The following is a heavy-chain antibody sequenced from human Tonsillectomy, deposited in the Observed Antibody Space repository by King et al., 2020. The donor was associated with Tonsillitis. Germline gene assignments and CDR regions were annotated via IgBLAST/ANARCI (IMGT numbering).Heavy chain of an antibody. Sequence: QLQESGPGLVKPSQTLSLTCTVSGGSISSGGYHWSWIRQHPGTGLEWIGYIYDSGRTYYNPSLTSRVTISVDTSKNQFSLKLRSVTAADTAVYYCARVMEVLLWFGEGQAFDNWGQGTMVTVSS. CDR3: ARVMEVLLWFGEGQAFDN. CDR1: GGSISSGGYH. J-gene: IGHJ3*02. CDR2: IYDSGRT. D-gene: IGHD3-10*01. V-gene: IGHV4-31*03.